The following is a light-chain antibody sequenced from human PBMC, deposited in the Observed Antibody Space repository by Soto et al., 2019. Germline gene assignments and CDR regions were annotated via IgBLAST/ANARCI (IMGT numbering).Light chain of an antibody. J-gene: IGKJ4*01. CDR1: QSVSSN. V-gene: IGKV3-15*01. CDR3: QQYNNWPLSLT. CDR2: GAS. Sequence: EIVMTQSPATLSVSPGERATLSCRASQSVSSNLAWYQQKPGQAPRLLIYGASTRATGIPARFSGSGSGTEFTLTISSLQSEDLAVYYCQQYNNWPLSLTFGGGTKVEI.